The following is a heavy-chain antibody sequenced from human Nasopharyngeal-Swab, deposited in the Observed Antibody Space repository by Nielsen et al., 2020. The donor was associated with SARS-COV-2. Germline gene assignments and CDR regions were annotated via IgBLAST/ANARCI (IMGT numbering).Heavy chain of an antibody. D-gene: IGHD1-1*01. J-gene: IGHJ4*02. CDR1: RFTFSRWP. CDR3: ARDPVYSVRRNEGTGGYFDY. CDR2: ISSDGSDK. V-gene: IGHV3-30*03. Sequence: GGSLRLSCVASRFTFSRWPMHWVRQAPGKGLEWVTVISSDGSDKQYVDSVKGRFTISRDNSKNTLYLQMNSLRAEDTAVYYCARDPVYSVRRNEGTGGYFDYWGQGTLVTVSS.